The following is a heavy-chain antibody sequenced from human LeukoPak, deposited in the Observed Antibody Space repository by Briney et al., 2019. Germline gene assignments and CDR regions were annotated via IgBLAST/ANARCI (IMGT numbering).Heavy chain of an antibody. Sequence: GGSLRLSCAASGFTVSSNYMSWVRQAPGKGLEWVSAISGSGGSTYYADSVKGRFTISRDNSKNTLYLQMNSLRPEDTAVYYCAKGQYNSDLGAFDIWGQGTMVTVSS. V-gene: IGHV3-23*01. D-gene: IGHD6-19*01. CDR2: ISGSGGST. CDR3: AKGQYNSDLGAFDI. J-gene: IGHJ3*02. CDR1: GFTVSSNY.